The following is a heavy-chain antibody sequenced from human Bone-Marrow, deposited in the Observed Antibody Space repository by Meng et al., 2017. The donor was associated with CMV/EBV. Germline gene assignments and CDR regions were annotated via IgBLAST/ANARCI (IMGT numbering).Heavy chain of an antibody. J-gene: IGHJ6*02. V-gene: IGHV1-2*02. CDR1: GYTFTGYY. D-gene: IGHD6-19*01. Sequence: ASVKVSCKASGYTFTGYYMHWARQAPGQGLEWMGWINPNSGGTNYAQKFQGRVTMTRDTSISTAYMELSRLRSDDTAVYYCAVAVAGYYYYGMDVWGQGTTVTVSS. CDR3: AVAVAGYYYYGMDV. CDR2: INPNSGGT.